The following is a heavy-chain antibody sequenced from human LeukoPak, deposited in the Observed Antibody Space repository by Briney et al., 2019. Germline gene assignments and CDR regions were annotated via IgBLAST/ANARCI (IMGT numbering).Heavy chain of an antibody. J-gene: IGHJ4*02. CDR3: ARKRYTAMGYFDY. CDR1: GVSISSYY. Sequence: SETLSLTCTVSGVSISSYYWSWVRQPPGKGLEWVGYIYYSGSTNYNAALKRRVTISVDTYKNQFSLKLSSVTAADTAVYYCARKRYTAMGYFDYWGQGTLVTVPS. D-gene: IGHD5-18*01. V-gene: IGHV4-59*01. CDR2: IYYSGST.